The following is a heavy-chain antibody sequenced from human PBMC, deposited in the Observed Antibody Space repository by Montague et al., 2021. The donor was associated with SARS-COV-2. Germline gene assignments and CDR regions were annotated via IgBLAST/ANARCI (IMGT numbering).Heavy chain of an antibody. Sequence: SETLSLTCAVYGGSFSGYYWSWIRQPPGKGLEWIGSIYYSGSTYYNPSLKSRVTISVDTSKNQFSLKLSSVTAADTAVYYCARSQDCSTTSCHFDYWGQGTLVTVSS. J-gene: IGHJ4*02. CDR3: ARSQDCSTTSCHFDY. CDR1: GGSFSGYY. D-gene: IGHD2-2*01. CDR2: IYYSGST. V-gene: IGHV4-34*01.